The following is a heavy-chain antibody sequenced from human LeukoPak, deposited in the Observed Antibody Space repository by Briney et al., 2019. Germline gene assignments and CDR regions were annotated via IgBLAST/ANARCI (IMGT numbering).Heavy chain of an antibody. J-gene: IGHJ3*01. CDR3: AKIRPAQD. CDR1: GFTFSTYA. Sequence: SGGSLRLSCAASGFTFSTYAMSWVRQSPGKGLEWVSGISGSGAYTYYADYVKGRFTISRGNSKNTLYLQMNSLRADDTAIYFCAKIRPAQDWGQGTMVTVSS. CDR2: ISGSGAYT. V-gene: IGHV3-23*01. D-gene: IGHD1-1*01.